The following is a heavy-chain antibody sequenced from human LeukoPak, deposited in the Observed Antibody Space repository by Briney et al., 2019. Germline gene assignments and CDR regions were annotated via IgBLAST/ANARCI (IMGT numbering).Heavy chain of an antibody. V-gene: IGHV3-74*01. Sequence: GGSLRLSCAASGFTFSSYWMHWVRQAPGKGLVWVSRINSDGSSTSYADSVKGRFTISRDNAKNTLYLQMNSLRAEDTAVYYCARAVVRGVLDYWGQGTLVTVSS. J-gene: IGHJ4*02. CDR3: ARAVVRGVLDY. D-gene: IGHD3-10*02. CDR2: INSDGSST. CDR1: GFTFSSYW.